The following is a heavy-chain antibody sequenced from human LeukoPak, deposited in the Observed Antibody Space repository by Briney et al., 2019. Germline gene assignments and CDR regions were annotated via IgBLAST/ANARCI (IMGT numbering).Heavy chain of an antibody. D-gene: IGHD4-17*01. CDR3: AREKYGDYYYYYMDV. CDR2: IHFSGST. CDR1: GGSISSYY. J-gene: IGHJ6*03. V-gene: IGHV4-59*12. Sequence: SETLSLTCSVSGGSISSYYWSWIRQPPGKGLEWIGSIHFSGSTKYNTSLKSRVTISIDASKNQFSLKLSSVTAADTAVYYCAREKYGDYYYYYMDVWGKGTTVTISS.